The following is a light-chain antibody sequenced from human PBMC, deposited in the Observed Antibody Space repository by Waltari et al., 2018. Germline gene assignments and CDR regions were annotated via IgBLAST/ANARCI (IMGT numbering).Light chain of an antibody. CDR2: KNK. CDR1: RSNLGSNT. Sequence: QSVLTQPPSASGTPGQRITVSCSGSRSNLGSNTVNWYQQLPGTAPKLLIYKNKRRPSGVPDRFAGSKSGTSASLAISGLQSEDEADYFCATWDNGLNGVVFGGGSKVTVL. CDR3: ATWDNGLNGVV. J-gene: IGLJ2*01. V-gene: IGLV1-44*01.